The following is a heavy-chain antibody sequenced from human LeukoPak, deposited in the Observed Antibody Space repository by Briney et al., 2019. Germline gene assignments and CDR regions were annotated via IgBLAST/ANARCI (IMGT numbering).Heavy chain of an antibody. CDR2: ISWNSGSI. V-gene: IGHV3-9*01. CDR1: GFTFDDYA. Sequence: GGSLRLSCAASGFTFDDYAMHWVRQAPGKGLEWVSGISWNSGSIGYADSVKGRFTISRDNAKNSLYLQMNSLRAEGTALYYCAKDISPAFTIFGVVTGGLDPWGQGTLVTVSS. D-gene: IGHD3-3*01. CDR3: AKDISPAFTIFGVVTGGLDP. J-gene: IGHJ5*02.